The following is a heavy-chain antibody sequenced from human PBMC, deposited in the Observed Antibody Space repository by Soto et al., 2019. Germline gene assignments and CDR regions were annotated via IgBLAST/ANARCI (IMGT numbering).Heavy chain of an antibody. J-gene: IGHJ4*02. D-gene: IGHD6-13*01. CDR1: GGTFSSYA. Sequence: QVQLVQSGAEVKKPGSSVKVSCKASGGTFSSYAISWVRQAPGQGLAWMGGIIPIVGTPNYAQKFQGRFTITAAESTSAAYMELSSLRSEDTAVYYCASLETGIEASSFDYWGQGTLVTVSS. CDR3: ASLETGIEASSFDY. V-gene: IGHV1-69*01. CDR2: IIPIVGTP.